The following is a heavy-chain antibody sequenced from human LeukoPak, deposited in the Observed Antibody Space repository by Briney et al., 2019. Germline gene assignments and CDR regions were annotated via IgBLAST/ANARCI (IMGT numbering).Heavy chain of an antibody. J-gene: IGHJ5*02. CDR3: ARAPARYCSSTSCYGFDP. Sequence: AGGSLRLSCAASGFTFSSYSMNWVRKAPGKGLEWVSSISSSSSYIYYADSVKGRFTISRDNAKNSLYLQMNSLRAEDTAVYYCARAPARYCSSTSCYGFDPWGQGTLVTVSS. CDR1: GFTFSSYS. D-gene: IGHD2-2*01. V-gene: IGHV3-21*01. CDR2: ISSSSSYI.